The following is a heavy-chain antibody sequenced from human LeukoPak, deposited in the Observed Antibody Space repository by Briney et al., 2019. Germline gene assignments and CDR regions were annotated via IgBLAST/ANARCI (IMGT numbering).Heavy chain of an antibody. CDR1: GYSISSGYY. D-gene: IGHD3-3*01. V-gene: IGHV4-38-2*01. J-gene: IGHJ5*02. CDR2: IYHSGST. Sequence: PSETLSLTCAVSGYSISSGYYWGWIRQPPGKGLEWIGSIYHSGSTYYNPSLKSRVTISVDTSKNQFSLKLSSVTAADTAVYYCARQAIFGVVTVGPWGQGTLVTVSS. CDR3: ARQAIFGVVTVGP.